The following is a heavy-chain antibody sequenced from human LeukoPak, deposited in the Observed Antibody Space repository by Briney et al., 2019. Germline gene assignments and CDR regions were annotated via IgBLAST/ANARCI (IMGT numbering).Heavy chain of an antibody. V-gene: IGHV3-21*01. CDR2: ISSSSSYI. CDR3: ARDIVVVVAASFGMDV. Sequence: GGSLRLSCAASGFTFSSYSMNWVRQAPGKGLEWVSSISSSSSYIYYADSVKGRFTISRDNAKNSLYLQMNSLRAEDTAVYYCARDIVVVVAASFGMDVWGQGTTVNVSS. CDR1: GFTFSSYS. J-gene: IGHJ6*02. D-gene: IGHD2-15*01.